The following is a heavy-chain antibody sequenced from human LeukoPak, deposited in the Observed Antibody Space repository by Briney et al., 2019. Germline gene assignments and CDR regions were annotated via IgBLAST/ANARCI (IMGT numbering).Heavy chain of an antibody. Sequence: SQTLSLTCTVSGGSISSGDYYWSWIRQPPGKGLEWIGYIYYSGSTYYNPSLKSRVTISVDTSKNQFSLKLSSVTAADTAVYYCARVGSPTNYYDSSGYYRYFDYWGQGTLVTVSS. J-gene: IGHJ4*02. V-gene: IGHV4-30-4*08. CDR3: ARVGSPTNYYDSSGYYRYFDY. CDR2: IYYSGST. CDR1: GGSISSGDYY. D-gene: IGHD3-22*01.